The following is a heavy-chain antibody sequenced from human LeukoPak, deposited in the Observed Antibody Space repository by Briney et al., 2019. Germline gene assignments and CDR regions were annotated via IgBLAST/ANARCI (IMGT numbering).Heavy chain of an antibody. CDR1: GGSISDYY. Sequence: PSETLSLTCTVSGGSISDYYWSWIRQPPGKGLEWIGWIFGSGSSNYNPSLKSRLTISVDTSKNQFSLKLSSVTAADTAVYYCARLGSSSRRGFYYYYMDVWGKGTTVTVSS. CDR3: ARLGSSSRRGFYYYYMDV. J-gene: IGHJ6*03. V-gene: IGHV4-59*12. D-gene: IGHD6-6*01. CDR2: IFGSGSS.